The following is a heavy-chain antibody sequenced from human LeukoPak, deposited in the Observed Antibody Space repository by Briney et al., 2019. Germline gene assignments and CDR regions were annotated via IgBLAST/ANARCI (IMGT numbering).Heavy chain of an antibody. CDR1: GGSISSYY. CDR3: ARFQSSSSWDYYYGLDV. J-gene: IGHJ6*02. V-gene: IGHV4-59*01. Sequence: SETLSLTYTVSGGSISSYYWSWIRQPPGKGLEGIGYIYNSGSTNYNPSLKSRVTISVDTSKNQVSLKLSSVTAADTAVYYCARFQSSSSWDYYYGLDVWGQGTTVTVSS. D-gene: IGHD6-13*01. CDR2: IYNSGST.